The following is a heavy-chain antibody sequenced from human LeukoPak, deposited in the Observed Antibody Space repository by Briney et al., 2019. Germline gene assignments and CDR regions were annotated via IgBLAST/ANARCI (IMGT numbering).Heavy chain of an antibody. CDR1: GGTFSNYA. V-gene: IGHV1-69*05. D-gene: IGHD6-13*01. Sequence: SVKVSCKASGGTFSNYAISWVRQAPGQGLEWMGGIIPIFGTANFAQKFQGRVTITTDESTTTAFMDLSSLRSEDTAVYYCARHRRSWFIQGGRFGYWGQGTLVTVSS. CDR2: IIPIFGTA. J-gene: IGHJ4*02. CDR3: ARHRRSWFIQGGRFGY.